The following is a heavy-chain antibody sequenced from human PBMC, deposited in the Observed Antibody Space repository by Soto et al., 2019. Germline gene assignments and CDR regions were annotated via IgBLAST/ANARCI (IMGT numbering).Heavy chain of an antibody. CDR2: IYYSGST. V-gene: IGHV4-30-4*01. J-gene: IGHJ4*02. CDR1: GDSISSGDYY. Sequence: QVQLQESGPGLVKPSQTLSLTCTVSGDSISSGDYYWSWIRQPPGKGLEWIGYIYYSGSTYYNPSLKSRLTISVDTSKNQFSLKLSSVTAADTAVYYCARGRTSRPKIYDYVWGSKYYFDYWGQGTLVTVSS. CDR3: ARGRTSRPKIYDYVWGSKYYFDY. D-gene: IGHD3-16*01.